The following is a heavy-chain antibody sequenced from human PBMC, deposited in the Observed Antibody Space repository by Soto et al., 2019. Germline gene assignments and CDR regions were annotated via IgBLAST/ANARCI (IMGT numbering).Heavy chain of an antibody. Sequence: QVQLVRSGAEVKKPGSSVKVSCKASGGTFSSYAISWVRQAPGQGLEWMGGIIPIFGTANYAQKFQGRVTITADESTSTAYMELSSRRSEDTAVYYCARARIAAAGDYYYYGMDVWGQGTTVTVSS. CDR1: GGTFSSYA. V-gene: IGHV1-69*12. D-gene: IGHD6-13*01. CDR3: ARARIAAAGDYYYYGMDV. CDR2: IIPIFGTA. J-gene: IGHJ6*02.